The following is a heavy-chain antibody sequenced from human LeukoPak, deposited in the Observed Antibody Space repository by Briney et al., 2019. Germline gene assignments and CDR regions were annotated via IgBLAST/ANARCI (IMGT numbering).Heavy chain of an antibody. V-gene: IGHV3-74*01. CDR2: INGDGSSI. D-gene: IGHD3-22*01. CDR3: AKDGDSSGYSTY. Sequence: GGSLRLSCAASGFTFSNFWMHWVRQAPGKGLVWVSRINGDGSSITYADFVKGRFTISRDNSKNTLYLQMNSLRAEDTAVYYCAKDGDSSGYSTYWGQGTLVTVSS. J-gene: IGHJ4*02. CDR1: GFTFSNFW.